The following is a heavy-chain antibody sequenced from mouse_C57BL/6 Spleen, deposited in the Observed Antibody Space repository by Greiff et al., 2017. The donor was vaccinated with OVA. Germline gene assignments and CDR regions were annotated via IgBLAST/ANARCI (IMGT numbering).Heavy chain of an antibody. V-gene: IGHV5-16*01. D-gene: IGHD2-4*01. J-gene: IGHJ1*03. CDR1: GFTFSDYY. CDR3: ARDRDDYDGYWYFDV. CDR2: INYDGSST. Sequence: EVKLVESEGGLVQPGSSMKLSCTASGFTFSDYYMAWVRQVPEKGLEWVANINYDGSSTYYLDSLKSRFIISRDNAKNILYLQMSSLKSEDTATYYCARDRDDYDGYWYFDVWGTGTTVTVSS.